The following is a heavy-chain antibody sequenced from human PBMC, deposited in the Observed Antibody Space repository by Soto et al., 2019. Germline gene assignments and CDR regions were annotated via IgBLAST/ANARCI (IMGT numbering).Heavy chain of an antibody. V-gene: IGHV1-18*04. J-gene: IGHJ4*02. CDR2: ISGHNGVT. CDR1: GYTFTSSG. D-gene: IGHD5-12*01. CDR3: ARDQGGYGIFDD. Sequence: QVQLVQSGPEVKKPEASVKVSCKTSGYTFTSSGISWVRQAPGQGPEWMGWISGHNGVTNFTQNFQDGVTLTIDSSTTTAYMEVRSLSFADTAIYYCARDQGGYGIFDDWGQGTLVTVSS.